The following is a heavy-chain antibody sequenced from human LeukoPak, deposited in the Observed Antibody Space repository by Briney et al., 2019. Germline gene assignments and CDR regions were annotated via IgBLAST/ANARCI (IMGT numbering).Heavy chain of an antibody. CDR3: ARDTYDSSGYYDD. CDR2: ISYDGSNK. V-gene: IGHV3-30*03. J-gene: IGHJ4*02. CDR1: GFTFSSYG. Sequence: GGSLRLSCAASGFTFSSYGMHWVRQAPGKGLEWVAVISYDGSNKYYADSVKGRFTISRDNSKNTLYLQMNSLRSEDTAVYYCARDTYDSSGYYDDWGQGTLVTVSS. D-gene: IGHD3-22*01.